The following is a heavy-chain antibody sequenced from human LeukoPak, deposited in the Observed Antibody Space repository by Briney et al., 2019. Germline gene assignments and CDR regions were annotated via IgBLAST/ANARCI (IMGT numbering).Heavy chain of an antibody. CDR1: GYTFTGYY. J-gene: IGHJ6*03. Sequence: ASVKVSCKASGYTFTGYYKHWVRQAPGQGLEWMGWINPNSGGTNYAQKFQGRVTMTRDTSISTAYMELSRLRSDDTAVYYCARGAYSSSSGYYYYYMDVWGKGTTVTVSS. D-gene: IGHD6-6*01. V-gene: IGHV1-2*02. CDR3: ARGAYSSSSGYYYYYMDV. CDR2: INPNSGGT.